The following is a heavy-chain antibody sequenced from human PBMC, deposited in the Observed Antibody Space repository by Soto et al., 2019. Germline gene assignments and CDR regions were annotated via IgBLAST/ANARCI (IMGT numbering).Heavy chain of an antibody. D-gene: IGHD5-18*01. J-gene: IGHJ4*02. Sequence: SLTCTVSGGSISSGGYYWSWIRQHPGKGLEWIGYIYYSGSTYYNPSLKSRVTISVDTSKNQFSLKLSSVTAADTAVYYCARNVPGYSYALDYWGQGTLVTVSS. V-gene: IGHV4-31*03. CDR2: IYYSGST. CDR1: GGSISSGGYY. CDR3: ARNVPGYSYALDY.